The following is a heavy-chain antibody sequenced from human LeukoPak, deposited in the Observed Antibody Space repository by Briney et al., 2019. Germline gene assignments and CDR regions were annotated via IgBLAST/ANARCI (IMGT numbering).Heavy chain of an antibody. Sequence: GGSLRLSCAASGFTFSSYGMSWVRQALGKGLEWVSAISGSGGRTYYADSVKGRFTISRDNSKNTLYLQMNSLRAEDTAVYYCAKRFGVEAGERHFDYWGQGTLVTVSS. V-gene: IGHV3-23*01. CDR2: ISGSGGRT. CDR1: GFTFSSYG. D-gene: IGHD3-10*01. CDR3: AKRFGVEAGERHFDY. J-gene: IGHJ4*02.